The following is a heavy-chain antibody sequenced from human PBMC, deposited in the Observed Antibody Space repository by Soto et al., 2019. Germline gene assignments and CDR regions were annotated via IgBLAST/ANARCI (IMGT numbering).Heavy chain of an antibody. CDR1: GYTFRNYG. V-gene: IGHV1-18*01. D-gene: IGHD1-26*01. J-gene: IGHJ4*02. CDR2: VSGYNRNT. Sequence: VQLVQSGAEVKKPGASVKVSCEAYGYTFRNYGITWVRQAPGQGLEWIGWVSGYNRNTNYAQKFEDRVTMTTDTPTSIAYLELRRLRIDDTAVYYCARERQWDPLPYWGPGTLLVVS. CDR3: ARERQWDPLPY.